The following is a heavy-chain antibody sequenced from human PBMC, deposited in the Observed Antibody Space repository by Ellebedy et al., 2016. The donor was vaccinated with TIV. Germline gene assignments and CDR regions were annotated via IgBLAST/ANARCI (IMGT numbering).Heavy chain of an antibody. D-gene: IGHD3-9*01. V-gene: IGHV4-31*03. CDR1: GGSISSGGYY. Sequence: SETLSLXXTVSGGSISSGGYYWSWIRQHPGKGLEWIGYIYYSGSTYYNPSLKSRVTISVDTSKNQFSLKLSSVTAADTAVYYCARGLRDDILTDLTGMDVWGQGTTVTVSS. CDR3: ARGLRDDILTDLTGMDV. CDR2: IYYSGST. J-gene: IGHJ6*02.